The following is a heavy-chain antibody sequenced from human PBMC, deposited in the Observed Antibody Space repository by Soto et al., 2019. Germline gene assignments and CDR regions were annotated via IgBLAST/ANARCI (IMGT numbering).Heavy chain of an antibody. CDR2: ISPFNGNT. D-gene: IGHD3-16*01. CDR3: ARDQSFDRTYYYGIDV. Sequence: QVQLVQSGAEVKKPGASVRVSCKSSGYPFTHYGITWIRQAPGQGLEWMGWISPFNGNTNYGQTLQGRVTLTTETSTSTVYMELRILRSDDTAVYYCARDQSFDRTYYYGIDVWGQGTTVTVSS. V-gene: IGHV1-18*01. J-gene: IGHJ6*02. CDR1: GYPFTHYG.